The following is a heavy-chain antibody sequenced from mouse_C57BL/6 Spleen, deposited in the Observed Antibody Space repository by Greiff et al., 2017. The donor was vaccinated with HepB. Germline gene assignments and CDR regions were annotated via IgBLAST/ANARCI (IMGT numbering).Heavy chain of an antibody. D-gene: IGHD1-1*01. CDR1: GYTFTDYY. V-gene: IGHV1-26*01. CDR3: ARRDYYGSRFDV. CDR2: INPNNGGT. J-gene: IGHJ1*03. Sequence: VQLQQSGPELVKPGASVKISCKASGYTFTDYYMNWVKQSHGKSLEWIGDINPNNGGTSYNQKFKGKATLTVDKSSSTAYMELRSLTSEDSAVYYCARRDYYGSRFDVWGTGTTVTVSS.